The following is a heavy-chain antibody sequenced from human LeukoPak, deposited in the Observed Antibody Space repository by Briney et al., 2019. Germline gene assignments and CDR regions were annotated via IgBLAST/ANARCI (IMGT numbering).Heavy chain of an antibody. V-gene: IGHV3-9*03. CDR3: AKGGSGGPSFFGRGYSSSWYPPFFDY. J-gene: IGHJ4*02. D-gene: IGHD6-13*01. CDR2: ISWNSGSI. CDR1: GFTFDDYA. Sequence: TGGSLRLSCAASGFTFDDYAMHWVRQAPGKGLEWGSGISWNSGSIGYADSVKVRFTISRDNAKNSLYLQMNSLRAEDVALYYCAKGGSGGPSFFGRGYSSSWYPPFFDYWGQGTLVTVSS.